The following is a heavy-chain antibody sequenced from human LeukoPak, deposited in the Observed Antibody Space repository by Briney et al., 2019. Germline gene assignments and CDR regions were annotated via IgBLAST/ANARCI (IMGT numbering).Heavy chain of an antibody. CDR2: ISYGGSNK. CDR1: GFTFSSYA. J-gene: IGHJ4*02. Sequence: GRSLRLSCAASGFTFSSYAMHWVRQAPGKGLEWVAVISYGGSNKYYADSVKGRFTISRDNSKNTLYLQMNSLRAEDTAVYYCARDKAVAGSLQDYWGQGTLVTVSS. CDR3: ARDKAVAGSLQDY. V-gene: IGHV3-30-3*01. D-gene: IGHD6-19*01.